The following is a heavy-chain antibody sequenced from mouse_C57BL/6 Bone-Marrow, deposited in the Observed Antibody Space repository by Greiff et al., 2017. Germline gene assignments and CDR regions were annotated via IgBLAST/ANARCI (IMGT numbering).Heavy chain of an antibody. V-gene: IGHV5-6*01. D-gene: IGHD2-3*01. CDR3: ARPPSGMIYAMDY. Sequence: EVHLVESGGDLVKPGGSLKLSCAASGFTFSSYGMSWVRQTPDKRLEWVATISSGGSYTYYPDSVKGRFTISRDNAKNTLYLQMSRLKSEDTAMYYCARPPSGMIYAMDYWGQGTSVTVSS. CDR1: GFTFSSYG. J-gene: IGHJ4*01. CDR2: ISSGGSYT.